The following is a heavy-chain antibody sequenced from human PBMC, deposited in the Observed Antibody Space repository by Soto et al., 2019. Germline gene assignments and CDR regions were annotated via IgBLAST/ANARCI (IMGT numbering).Heavy chain of an antibody. Sequence: QVHLVQSGAEVKKPGSSVKVSCKTSGGSFNNYAVSWVRQAPGQGLEWMGGIIPNFDTPNYAQKFQDRVTIIADEFTSTVYMELRSVRSNDTAVYYCAVAMVREILIFESSGMHVWGQGTTVIVSS. CDR3: AVAMVREILIFESSGMHV. V-gene: IGHV1-69*01. CDR2: IIPNFDTP. D-gene: IGHD3-10*01. CDR1: GGSFNNYA. J-gene: IGHJ6*02.